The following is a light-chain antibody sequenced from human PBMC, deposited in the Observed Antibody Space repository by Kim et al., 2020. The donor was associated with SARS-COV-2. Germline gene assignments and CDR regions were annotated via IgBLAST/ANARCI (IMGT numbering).Light chain of an antibody. CDR3: QQYISYPYT. J-gene: IGKJ2*01. CDR2: SAS. V-gene: IGKV1-16*01. CDR1: EGINNH. Sequence: SASVGDRVTLACRASEGINNHFAWFQQKPGTAPKSLIYSASTLQSGVPSRFSGSGSKTDFTLTINSLQPEDVATYYCQQYISYPYTFGQGTKLEIK.